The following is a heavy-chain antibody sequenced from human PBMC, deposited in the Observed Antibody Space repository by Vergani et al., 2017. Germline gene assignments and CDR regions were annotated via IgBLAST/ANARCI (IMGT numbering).Heavy chain of an antibody. CDR2: ISGSGGST. D-gene: IGHD3-9*01. CDR1: GFTFSSYS. V-gene: IGHV3-23*04. CDR3: AKVPVNYDILTGFYMGGAFDI. Sequence: EVQLVESGGGLVKPGGSLRLSCAASGFTFSSYSMNWVRQAPGKGLEWVSAISGSGGSTYYADSVKGRFTISRDNSKNTLYLQMNSLRAEDTAVYYCAKVPVNYDILTGFYMGGAFDIWGQGTMVTVSS. J-gene: IGHJ3*02.